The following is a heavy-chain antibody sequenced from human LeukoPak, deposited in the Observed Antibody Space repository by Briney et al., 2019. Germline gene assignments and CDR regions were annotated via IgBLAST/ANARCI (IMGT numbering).Heavy chain of an antibody. Sequence: GGSLRLSCAASGFTFSTFAMIWVRKPPAKGLEWVSSIFPSGGEIHYANSVRGRFTISRDNSKSTLSLQMNSLRAEDAAIYYCATYRQVLLPFESWGQGTLVTVSS. J-gene: IGHJ4*02. CDR3: ATYRQVLLPFES. CDR1: GFTFSTFA. CDR2: IFPSGGEI. V-gene: IGHV3-23*01. D-gene: IGHD2/OR15-2a*01.